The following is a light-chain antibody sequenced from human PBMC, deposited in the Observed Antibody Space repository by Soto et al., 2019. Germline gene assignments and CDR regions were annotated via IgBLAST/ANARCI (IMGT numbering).Light chain of an antibody. J-gene: IGKJ1*01. CDR1: QSVSSN. V-gene: IGKV3-15*01. CDR2: GAS. CDR3: QQDGCSPRT. Sequence: EIVMTQYPATLSVSPGERSTLSCMASQSVSSNLAWYQQKPGQAPRLLVYGASTRATGIPARFSGSGSGTDFTLTINRLEPEDFAVYYCQQDGCSPRTFGQGTKVDI.